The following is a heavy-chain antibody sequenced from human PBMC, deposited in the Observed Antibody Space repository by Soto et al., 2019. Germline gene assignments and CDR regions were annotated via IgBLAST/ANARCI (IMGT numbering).Heavy chain of an antibody. D-gene: IGHD3-9*01. Sequence: PSETLSLTCTVSGGSISSGDYYWSWIRQPPGKGLEWIGYIYYSGSTYYNPSLKSRVTISVDTSKNQFSLKLSSVTAADTAVYYCAGYILTGYYRSRHWFDPWGQGTLVTVSS. CDR2: IYYSGST. CDR3: AGYILTGYYRSRHWFDP. CDR1: GGSISSGDYY. J-gene: IGHJ5*02. V-gene: IGHV4-30-4*01.